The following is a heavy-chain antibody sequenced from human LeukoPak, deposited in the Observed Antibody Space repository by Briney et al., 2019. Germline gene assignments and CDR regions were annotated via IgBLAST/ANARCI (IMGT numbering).Heavy chain of an antibody. D-gene: IGHD3-22*01. J-gene: IGHJ4*02. V-gene: IGHV1-46*01. CDR3: ARHVPKTYYYDSSGFFFDY. CDR2: INPSGGST. Sequence: ASVKVSCKASGYTFTSYYMHWVRQAPGQGLEWMGIINPSGGSTSYAQKFQGRVTMTRDTSTSTVYMELSSLRSEDTAVYYCARHVPKTYYYDSSGFFFDYWGQGTLVTVSS. CDR1: GYTFTSYY.